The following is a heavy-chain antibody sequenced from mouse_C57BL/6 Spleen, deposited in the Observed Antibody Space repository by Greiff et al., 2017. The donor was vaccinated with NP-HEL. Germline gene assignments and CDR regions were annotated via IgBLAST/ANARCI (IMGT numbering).Heavy chain of an antibody. D-gene: IGHD2-4*01. V-gene: IGHV2-2*01. CDR3: ARGEITRGFDV. CDR2: IWSGGST. Sequence: QVQLQQSGPGLVQPSQSLSITCTVSGFSLTSYGVHWVRQSPGKGLEWLGVIWSGGSTDYNAAFISRLSISKDNSKSQVFFKMNSLQADDTAIYYCARGEITRGFDVWGTGTTVTVSS. J-gene: IGHJ1*03. CDR1: GFSLTSYG.